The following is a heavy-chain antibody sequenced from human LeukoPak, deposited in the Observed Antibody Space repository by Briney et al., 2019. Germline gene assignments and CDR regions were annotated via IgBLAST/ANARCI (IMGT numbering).Heavy chain of an antibody. Sequence: GGSLRLSCAASGFTVSSNYMSWVRQAPGKGLEWVSVVYSGGSTYYADSVKGRFTISRDNSKNTLYLQMNSLRAEDTAVYYCAREYYYDSSGYYNNWFDPWGQGTLVTVSS. CDR1: GFTVSSNY. D-gene: IGHD3-22*01. CDR2: VYSGGST. J-gene: IGHJ5*02. CDR3: AREYYYDSSGYYNNWFDP. V-gene: IGHV3-53*01.